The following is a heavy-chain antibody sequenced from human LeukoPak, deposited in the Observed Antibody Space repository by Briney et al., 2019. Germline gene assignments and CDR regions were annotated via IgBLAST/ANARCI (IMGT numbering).Heavy chain of an antibody. D-gene: IGHD2-2*01. CDR1: GYTLTSYD. CDR3: ARGYCSSTSCYLYYYYMDV. Sequence: ASVKVSCKASGYTLTSYDINWVRQATGQGLEWMGWMNPNSGNTGYAQKFQGRVTMTRNTSISTAYMELSSLRSEDTAVYYCARGYCSSTSCYLYYYYMDVWGKGTTVTVSS. J-gene: IGHJ6*03. V-gene: IGHV1-8*01. CDR2: MNPNSGNT.